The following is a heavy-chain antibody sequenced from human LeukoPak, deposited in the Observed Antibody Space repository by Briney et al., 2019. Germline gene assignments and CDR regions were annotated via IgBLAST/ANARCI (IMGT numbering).Heavy chain of an antibody. CDR3: ARDRSAAAGLFDY. D-gene: IGHD6-13*01. CDR2: IIPIFGTA. CDR1: GGTFSSYA. J-gene: IGHJ4*02. Sequence: SVKVSCKASGGTFSSYAISWVRQAPGQGLEWMGGIIPIFGTANYAQKFQGRVTITADESTSTAYMELSSLRSEDTAVYYCARDRSAAAGLFDYWGQGTLVTVSS. V-gene: IGHV1-69*13.